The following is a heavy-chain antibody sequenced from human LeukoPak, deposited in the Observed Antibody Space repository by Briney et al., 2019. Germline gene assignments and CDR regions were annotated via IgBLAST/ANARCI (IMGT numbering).Heavy chain of an antibody. CDR3: ARGGSYSYYFDY. Sequence: PGGSLRLSCAASGFTVSSSYMSWIRQAPGKGLEWVSYISSSGSTIYYADSVKGRFTISRDNAKNSLYLQMNSLRAEDTAVYYCARGGSYSYYFDYWGQGTLVTVSS. D-gene: IGHD1-26*01. J-gene: IGHJ4*02. CDR2: ISSSGSTI. CDR1: GFTVSSSY. V-gene: IGHV3-11*01.